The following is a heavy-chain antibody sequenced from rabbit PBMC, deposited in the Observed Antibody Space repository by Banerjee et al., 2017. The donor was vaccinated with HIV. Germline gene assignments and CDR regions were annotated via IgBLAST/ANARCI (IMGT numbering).Heavy chain of an antibody. V-gene: IGHV1S43*01. J-gene: IGHJ4*01. CDR1: AFSFSNKYV. CDR3: ARDLTGVIGWNFNL. D-gene: IGHD1-1*01. CDR2: IYSSNGDK. Sequence: QEQLVESGGDLVKPEGSLTLTCTASAFSFSNKYVMCWVRQAPGKGLELIACIYSSNGDKWYASWVNGRFTISRSTSLNTVDLKMTSLTVADTATYFCARDLTGVIGWNFNLWGPGTLVTVS.